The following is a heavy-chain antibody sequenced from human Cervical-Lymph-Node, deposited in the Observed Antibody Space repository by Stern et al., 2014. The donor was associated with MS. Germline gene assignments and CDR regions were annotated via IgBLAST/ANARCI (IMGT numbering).Heavy chain of an antibody. J-gene: IGHJ4*02. CDR2: IYYSGST. CDR3: ARVDSSSWYGGFDY. D-gene: IGHD6-13*01. CDR1: GGSISSGGYY. Sequence: QLQLQESGPGLVKPSQTLSLTYTVSGGSISSGGYYWSWIRQHPGKGLEWIGYIYYSGSTYYNPSLKSRVTISVDTSKNQFSLKLSSVTAADTAVYYCARVDSSSWYGGFDYWGQGTLVTVSS. V-gene: IGHV4-31*03.